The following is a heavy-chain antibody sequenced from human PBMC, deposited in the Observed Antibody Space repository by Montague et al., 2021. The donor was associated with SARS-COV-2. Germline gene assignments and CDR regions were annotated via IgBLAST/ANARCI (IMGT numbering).Heavy chain of an antibody. CDR3: ARLAPDSGSPNGYYYNGMDV. CDR2: IYYSGST. V-gene: IGHV4-39*01. Sequence: SETLSLTCTVSGGSITSSSYYWGWIRQPPGKGPEWIGSIYYSGSTYYNPSLKSRVTISVDTSKNQFSLKLSSVTAADTAVYYCARLAPDSGSPNGYYYNGMDVWGQGTTVTVSS. D-gene: IGHD1-26*01. J-gene: IGHJ6*02. CDR1: GGSITSSSYY.